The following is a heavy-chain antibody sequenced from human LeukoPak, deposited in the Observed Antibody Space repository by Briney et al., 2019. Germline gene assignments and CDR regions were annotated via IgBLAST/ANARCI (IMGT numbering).Heavy chain of an antibody. CDR3: RAVAVSFDY. J-gene: IGHJ4*02. V-gene: IGHV3-30*03. CDR1: GFTFSSYG. Sequence: GRSLRLSCAASGFTFSSYGMHWVRRAPGKGLEWVAVISYDGSNKYYADSVKGRFTISRDNSKNTLYLQMNSLRAEDTAVYYCRAVAVSFDYWGQGTLVTVSS. CDR2: ISYDGSNK. D-gene: IGHD6-19*01.